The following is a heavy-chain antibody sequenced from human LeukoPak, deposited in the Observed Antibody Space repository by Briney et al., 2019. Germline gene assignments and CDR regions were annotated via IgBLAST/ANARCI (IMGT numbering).Heavy chain of an antibody. V-gene: IGHV3-23*01. D-gene: IGHD3-16*01. Sequence: GGSLRLSCAASGFAFSTYGMSWVRQAPGRGLEWVSALGGNGAKTFYADSVKGRFTISRDNSKNTMYLQMNSLRAEDTAIYYCAKDLHWGLDYWGQGILITVSS. CDR3: AKDLHWGLDY. CDR2: LGGNGAKT. CDR1: GFAFSTYG. J-gene: IGHJ4*02.